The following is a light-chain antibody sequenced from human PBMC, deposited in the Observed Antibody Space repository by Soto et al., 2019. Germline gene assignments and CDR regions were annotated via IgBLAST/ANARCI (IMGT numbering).Light chain of an antibody. CDR1: KSISRW. J-gene: IGKJ1*01. CDR3: QHYKDYSWT. CDR2: TTS. V-gene: IGKV1-5*03. Sequence: DIHLTQSPSTLSASVGDRITITCRASKSISRWLARYQQKPGKAPKLLIYTTSSLESGVPSRFSGSGSGTEFTLTISSLQPDDFATYYCQHYKDYSWTFGQGTKVEIK.